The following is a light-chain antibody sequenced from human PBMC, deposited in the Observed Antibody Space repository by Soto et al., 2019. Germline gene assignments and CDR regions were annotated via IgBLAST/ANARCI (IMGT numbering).Light chain of an antibody. J-gene: IGLJ2*01. V-gene: IGLV2-14*01. Sequence: QSVLTQPASLSGSPGQSITISCTGTSSDVGYYNYVSWYQQHPGKAPKVIIYEVSNRPSGVSYRSSGSKSGNTASLTTSGLQAEDEADYYCSSYISVSSPVVFGGGTKVTVL. CDR3: SSYISVSSPVV. CDR1: SSDVGYYNY. CDR2: EVS.